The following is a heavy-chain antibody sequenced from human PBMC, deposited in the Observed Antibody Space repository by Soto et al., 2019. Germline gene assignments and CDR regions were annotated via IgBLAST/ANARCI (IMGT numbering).Heavy chain of an antibody. V-gene: IGHV3-23*01. CDR2: ISASGGST. CDR3: AKDYKYIYGSGFDY. D-gene: IGHD3-10*01. Sequence: PGGSLRLSCAASGFTFSSYALNWVRQAPGKGLEWVSAISASGGSTYDADSVKGRFTISRDNSKNTLYLQMNSLRDEDTAVHYCAKDYKYIYGSGFDYWGQGTLVTVSS. CDR1: GFTFSSYA. J-gene: IGHJ4*02.